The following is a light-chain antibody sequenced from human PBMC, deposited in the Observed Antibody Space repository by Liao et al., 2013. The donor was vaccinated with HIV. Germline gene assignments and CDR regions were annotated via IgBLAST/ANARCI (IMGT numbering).Light chain of an antibody. Sequence: SYELIQPPSVSVSPGQTASITCSGDKLGDNFAFWYQQRPGQSPILVIYQDDKRPSGIPERFSGSSSGTKVTLTISGVQAEDEADYYCQSAVGLFGGGTKLTVL. CDR1: KLGDNF. CDR3: QSAVGL. V-gene: IGLV3-1*01. CDR2: QDD. J-gene: IGLJ3*02.